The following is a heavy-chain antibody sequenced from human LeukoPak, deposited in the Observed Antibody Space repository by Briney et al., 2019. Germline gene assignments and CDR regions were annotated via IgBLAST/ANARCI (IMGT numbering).Heavy chain of an antibody. V-gene: IGHV1-24*01. CDR2: FNPEDAET. CDR3: ATEIVGYGDVHYFDS. D-gene: IGHD4-17*01. CDR1: GYTLTEIS. Sequence: ASVKVSCKVSGYTLTEISMHWVRHAPGQGLEWMGGFNPEDAETIYARSFQGRLTVTEDTSTDTAYMELSSLRSEDTAMYYCATEIVGYGDVHYFDSWGQGTLVTVSS. J-gene: IGHJ4*02.